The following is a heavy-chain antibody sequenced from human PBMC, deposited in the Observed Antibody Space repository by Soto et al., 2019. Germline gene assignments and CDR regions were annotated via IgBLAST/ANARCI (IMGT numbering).Heavy chain of an antibody. V-gene: IGHV1-69*01. CDR3: ARLSRPNYYDTSGFFKDNWFDP. CDR1: GGTFNSYD. Sequence: QVQLVQSGAEVKKPGSSMKVSCKASGGTFNSYDINWVRQAPGQGLEGMGGIIPIVETPKYAQKFQGRVTITADESTNKVYMELSSLRSEDTAMYYCARLSRPNYYDTSGFFKDNWFDPWGQGTLVTVSS. J-gene: IGHJ5*02. D-gene: IGHD3-22*01. CDR2: IIPIVETP.